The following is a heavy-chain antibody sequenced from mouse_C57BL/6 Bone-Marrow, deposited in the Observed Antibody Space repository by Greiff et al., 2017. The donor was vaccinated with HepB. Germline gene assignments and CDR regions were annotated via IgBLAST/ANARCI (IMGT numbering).Heavy chain of an antibody. J-gene: IGHJ1*03. CDR2: IYPGDGDT. V-gene: IGHV1-82*01. CDR3: ARSPSYYYGSSYWYFDV. Sequence: QVQLVESGPELVKPGASVKISCKASGYAFSSSWMNWVKQRPGKGLEWIGRIYPGDGDTNYNGKFKGKATLTADKSSSTAYMQLSSLTSEDSAVYFCARSPSYYYGSSYWYFDVWGTGTTVTVSS. CDR1: GYAFSSSW. D-gene: IGHD1-1*01.